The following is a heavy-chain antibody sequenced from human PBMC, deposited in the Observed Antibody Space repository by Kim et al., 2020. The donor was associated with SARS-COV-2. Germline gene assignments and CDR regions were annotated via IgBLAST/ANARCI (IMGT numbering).Heavy chain of an antibody. CDR3: ARDGPLSYRAAASTFDY. D-gene: IGHD6-13*01. CDR2: ISSSGSTI. CDR1: GFTFSSYE. Sequence: GGSLRLSCAASGFTFSSYEMNWVRQAPGKGLEWVSYISSSGSTIYYADSVKGRFTISRDNAKNSLYLQMNSLRAEDTAVYYCARDGPLSYRAAASTFDYWGQGTLVTVSS. J-gene: IGHJ4*02. V-gene: IGHV3-48*03.